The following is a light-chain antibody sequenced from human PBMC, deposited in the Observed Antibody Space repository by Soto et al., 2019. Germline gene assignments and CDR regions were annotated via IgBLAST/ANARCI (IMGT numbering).Light chain of an antibody. J-gene: IGLJ3*02. CDR1: DSNIGGNA. CDR3: ASWDDSLNGWV. V-gene: IGLV1-44*01. CDR2: SNS. Sequence: QSVLTQSPSASGTPGQRVAISCSGADSNIGGNAVNWYHHRPGTAPQLLIYSNSQRPSGVPDRFSGSKSGTSASLVISGLQSEDEADYYCASWDDSLNGWVFGGGTKLTVL.